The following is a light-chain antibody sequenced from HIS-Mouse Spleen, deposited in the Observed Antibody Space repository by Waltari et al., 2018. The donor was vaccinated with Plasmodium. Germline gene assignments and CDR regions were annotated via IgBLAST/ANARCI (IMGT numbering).Light chain of an antibody. J-gene: IGKJ3*01. CDR2: AAS. V-gene: IGKV1-39*01. CDR1: QSISSY. Sequence: DIQMTQSPSSLSASVGDRVTITCRASQSISSYLNWYQQKPGKAPKLLIYAASSLQSGVPSRCSGSGSGTDFTLTISSLQPEDFAVYYCQQYNNWSFTFGPGTKVDIK. CDR3: QQYNNWSFT.